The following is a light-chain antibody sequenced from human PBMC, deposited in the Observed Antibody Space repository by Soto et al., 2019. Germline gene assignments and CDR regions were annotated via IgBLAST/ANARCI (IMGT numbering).Light chain of an antibody. V-gene: IGLV1-40*01. Sequence: QSVLTQPPSVSGAPGQRVTISCTGSSSNIGAGYDVHWYQQLPGTAPKLLIYGNSNRPSGVPDRFSGSKSGTSASLAITGLQAEAEADYYCQSYASSLSGSYVFGTGTKVTVL. CDR3: QSYASSLSGSYV. CDR2: GNS. J-gene: IGLJ1*01. CDR1: SSNIGAGYD.